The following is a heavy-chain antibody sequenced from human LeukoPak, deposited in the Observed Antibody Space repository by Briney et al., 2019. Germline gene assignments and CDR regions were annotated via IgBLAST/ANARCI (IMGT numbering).Heavy chain of an antibody. CDR1: GFTISSYE. Sequence: GGSLRLSCAASGFTISSYEMNWVRQAPGKGLEWVSYISSSGSTIYYADSVKGRFTISRDNAKNSLYLQMNSLRAEDTAVYYCARDHRGSGSRYYYYYMDVWGKGTTVTISS. V-gene: IGHV3-48*03. J-gene: IGHJ6*03. CDR2: ISSSGSTI. D-gene: IGHD3-10*01. CDR3: ARDHRGSGSRYYYYYMDV.